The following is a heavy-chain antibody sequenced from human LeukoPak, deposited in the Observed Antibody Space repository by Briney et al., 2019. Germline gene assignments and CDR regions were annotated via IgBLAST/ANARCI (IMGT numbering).Heavy chain of an antibody. D-gene: IGHD2-2*02. Sequence: GGSLRLSCAASGFTFSSYAMSWVRQAPGKGLEWVSAISGSGGSTYYADSVKGRFTISRDNAKNSLYLQMNSLRAEDTAVYYCARVEYQLLYGSGSSLYYFDYWGQGTLVTVSS. V-gene: IGHV3-23*01. CDR3: ARVEYQLLYGSGSSLYYFDY. J-gene: IGHJ4*02. CDR1: GFTFSSYA. CDR2: ISGSGGST.